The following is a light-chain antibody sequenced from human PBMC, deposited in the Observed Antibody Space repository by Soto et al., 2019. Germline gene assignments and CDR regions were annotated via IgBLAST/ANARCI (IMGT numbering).Light chain of an antibody. Sequence: QITQSPSSLSSSVGDRVTIICRASQSVSTRLAWYQQKPGKAPKVLIYDASSWAGGVPSRFTGSGSGTEFTLTINSLQPDDFATYYCQQYSVYWTFGPGTKVDIK. CDR3: QQYSVYWT. V-gene: IGKV1-5*02. CDR1: QSVSTR. CDR2: DAS. J-gene: IGKJ3*01.